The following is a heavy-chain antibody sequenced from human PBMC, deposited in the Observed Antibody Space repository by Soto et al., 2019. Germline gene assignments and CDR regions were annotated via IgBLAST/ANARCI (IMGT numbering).Heavy chain of an antibody. CDR3: ARVRREYDNSGPVDY. Sequence: PSETLSLTCAVSGGSISSGDYSWNWIRQPPGKGLEWIGYIYYGGSTYYNPSLPSRVTIFLDRFRNSFSLKLNSVTAAETAVYYCARVRREYDNSGPVDYWGQGTLVTVSS. J-gene: IGHJ4*02. V-gene: IGHV4-30-2*01. CDR1: GGSISSGDYS. D-gene: IGHD3-22*01. CDR2: IYYGGST.